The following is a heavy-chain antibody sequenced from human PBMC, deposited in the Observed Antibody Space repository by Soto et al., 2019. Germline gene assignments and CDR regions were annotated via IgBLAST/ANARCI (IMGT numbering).Heavy chain of an antibody. CDR1: GGSISSSNW. CDR3: ARTVDTAMVTYWFDP. CDR2: SYHSGST. D-gene: IGHD5-18*01. Sequence: PSETRSLTCAVSGGSISSSNWGSWVRQPPGKGREWIGESYHSGSTNYNPSLKSRVTISVDKSKNQFSLKLSSVTAADTAVYYSARTVDTAMVTYWFDPRGQGTLVTAPS. V-gene: IGHV4-4*02. J-gene: IGHJ5*02.